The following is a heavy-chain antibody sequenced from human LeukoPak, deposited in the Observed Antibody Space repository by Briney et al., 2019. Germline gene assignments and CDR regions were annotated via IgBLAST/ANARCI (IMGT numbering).Heavy chain of an antibody. CDR2: ISSSSTYI. D-gene: IGHD2-2*01. J-gene: IGHJ5*02. V-gene: IGHV3-21*01. CDR3: ARDLSIVVVPASWFDP. CDR1: RFTFSSYS. Sequence: GGSLRLSCAAPRFTFSSYSMYWVRQAPGKGPEWVSSISSSSTYIFYADSVKGRFTISRDNAKNSLYLQMNSLRAEDTAVYYCARDLSIVVVPASWFDPWGLGTLVTVSS.